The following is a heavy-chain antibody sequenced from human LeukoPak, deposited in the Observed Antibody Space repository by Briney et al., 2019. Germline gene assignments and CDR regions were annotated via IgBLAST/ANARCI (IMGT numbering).Heavy chain of an antibody. CDR3: ARVECSSTGCYFDY. V-gene: IGHV3-11*06. Sequence: GGSLRLSCAASGFTFSAYYMAWLRQAPGKGPEWVSHISGSSSDRRYADSVKGRFTISRGNAKSSLYLQMNSPRAEDTAVYYCARVECSSTGCYFDYWGQGTLVTVSS. CDR1: GFTFSAYY. D-gene: IGHD2-2*01. J-gene: IGHJ4*02. CDR2: ISGSSSDR.